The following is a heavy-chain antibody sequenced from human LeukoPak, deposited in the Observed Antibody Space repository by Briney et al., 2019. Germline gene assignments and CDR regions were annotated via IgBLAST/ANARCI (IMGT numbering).Heavy chain of an antibody. Sequence: GGSLRLSCAASGFTFSSYSMNWVRQAPGKGLEWVSSISSSSSYIYYADSVKGRFTISRDNAKNSLYLQMNSLRAEDTAVYYCARDLYDFRSGYYGDFDYWGQGTLVTVSS. CDR3: ARDLYDFRSGYYGDFDY. V-gene: IGHV3-21*01. CDR1: GFTFSSYS. D-gene: IGHD3-3*01. CDR2: ISSSSSYI. J-gene: IGHJ4*02.